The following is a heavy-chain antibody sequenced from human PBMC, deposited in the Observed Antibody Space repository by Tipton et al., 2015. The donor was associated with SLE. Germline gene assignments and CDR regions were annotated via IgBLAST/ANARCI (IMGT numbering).Heavy chain of an antibody. V-gene: IGHV4-59*12. CDR3: ARGLSSLVGFYYYYYMDV. J-gene: IGHJ6*03. Sequence: TLSLTCTVSGDSIGTYFWSWIRQSPGEGLEWIGYIYYSGSTTYNPSLKSRVTISIDTSKNQFSLKLSSVTAADTAVYYCARGLSSLVGFYYYYYMDVWGKGTTVTVSS. CDR2: IYYSGST. CDR1: GDSIGTYF. D-gene: IGHD2-8*02.